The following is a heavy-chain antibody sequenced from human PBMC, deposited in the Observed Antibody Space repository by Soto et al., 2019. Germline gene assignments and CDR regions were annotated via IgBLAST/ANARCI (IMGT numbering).Heavy chain of an antibody. J-gene: IGHJ4*02. CDR2: IKQDGSEK. CDR1: GFTFSSCW. Sequence: VGSLRLSCAASGFTFSSCWMSWVRQAPGKGLQWVANIKQDGSEKYYVDSVKGRFTISRDNAKNSLYLQMNSLRAEDTAVYYCARWDHSSGLDYWGQGTLVTVSS. CDR3: ARWDHSSGLDY. D-gene: IGHD3-22*01. V-gene: IGHV3-7*01.